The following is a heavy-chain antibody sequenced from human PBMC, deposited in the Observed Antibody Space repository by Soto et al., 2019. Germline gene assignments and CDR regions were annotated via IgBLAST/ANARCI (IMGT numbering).Heavy chain of an antibody. CDR1: GFSLSTSGVG. J-gene: IGHJ4*02. CDR3: AHVLPRPETSHIAAAGN. D-gene: IGHD6-13*01. CDR2: IYWDDDK. V-gene: IGHV2-5*02. Sequence: QITLKESGPTLVKPTQTLTLTCTFSGFSLSTSGVGVGWIRQPPGKALGWLPLIYWDDDKGYSQSLKGRLTFTKDTSKNQVVLTMTNMDPVDTATYYCAHVLPRPETSHIAAAGNWGQGALVTVSS.